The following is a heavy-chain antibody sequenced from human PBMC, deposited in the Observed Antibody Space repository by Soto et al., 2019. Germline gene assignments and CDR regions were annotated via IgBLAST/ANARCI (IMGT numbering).Heavy chain of an antibody. V-gene: IGHV4-39*07. CDR3: ARWTGGPNYYFDY. D-gene: IGHD3-16*01. CDR2: IYYRGST. Sequence: SETLSLTCTVSGGSISSGGYYWSWIRQHPGKGLEWIGSIYYRGSTYHNPSLKNRVTISVDTSNNQFSVKLSSVTAADTVVYYCARWTGGPNYYFDYWGQGTPVTVSS. J-gene: IGHJ4*02. CDR1: GGSISSGGYY.